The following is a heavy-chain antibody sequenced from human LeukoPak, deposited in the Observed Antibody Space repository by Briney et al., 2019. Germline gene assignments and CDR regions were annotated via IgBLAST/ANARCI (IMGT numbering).Heavy chain of an antibody. J-gene: IGHJ4*02. CDR1: GITFRNYG. CDR3: ASVWRALGYTIDY. CDR2: IWYDGSNK. V-gene: IGHV3-33*01. Sequence: QSGRSLRLSCAASGITFRNYGMHWVRQAPGKGLEWVAIIWYDGSNKYYADSVKGRFTISRDNSKNTLYLQMNSLRVEDTAVYYCASVWRALGYTIDYWGQGTQVAVSS. D-gene: IGHD5-18*01.